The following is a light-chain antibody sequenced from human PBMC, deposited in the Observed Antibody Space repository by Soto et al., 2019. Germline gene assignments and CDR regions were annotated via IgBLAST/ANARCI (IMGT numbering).Light chain of an antibody. J-gene: IGKJ1*01. Sequence: DIQMTQSPSSLSASVGDRVTITCRASQTITTYLNWYQQKPEKAPKLLIYGASSLQSGVPSRFTGSGSGTDFILTISSLQPEDSATYHCQQSHSTPWTFGQGTKVEIK. CDR2: GAS. CDR3: QQSHSTPWT. V-gene: IGKV1-39*01. CDR1: QTITTY.